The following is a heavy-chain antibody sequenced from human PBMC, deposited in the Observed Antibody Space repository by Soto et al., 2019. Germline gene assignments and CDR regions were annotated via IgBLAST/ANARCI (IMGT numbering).Heavy chain of an antibody. D-gene: IGHD3-22*01. V-gene: IGHV3-48*02. CDR2: ITTTSSTM. Sequence: LRLSCTPSGFIFSDYSMNWVRQAPGKGLEWISYITTTSSTMYYADSVKGRFTISRDNAKNSLYLQMNSLRDEDTAVYYCARDSSGRQYYGMDVWGQGTTVTVSS. CDR1: GFIFSDYS. J-gene: IGHJ6*02. CDR3: ARDSSGRQYYGMDV.